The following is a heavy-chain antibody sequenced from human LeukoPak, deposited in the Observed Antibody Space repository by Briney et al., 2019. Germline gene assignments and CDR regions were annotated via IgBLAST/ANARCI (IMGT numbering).Heavy chain of an antibody. CDR1: GYSISSGYY. CDR3: AGEMATIIRLDAFDI. Sequence: SETLSLTCTVSGYSISSGYYWGWIRQPPGKGLEWIGSIYHSGSTYYNPSLKSRVTISVDTSKNQFSLKLSSVTAADTAVYYCAGEMATIIRLDAFDIWGQGTMVIVSS. D-gene: IGHD5-24*01. J-gene: IGHJ3*02. CDR2: IYHSGST. V-gene: IGHV4-38-2*02.